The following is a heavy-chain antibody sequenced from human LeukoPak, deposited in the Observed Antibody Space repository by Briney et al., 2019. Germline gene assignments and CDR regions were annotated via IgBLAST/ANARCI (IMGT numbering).Heavy chain of an antibody. CDR1: GYTFSNYG. J-gene: IGHJ6*03. CDR3: ARTIYYGDYYDYYYYYMDV. V-gene: IGHV1-18*01. D-gene: IGHD4-17*01. CDR2: ISAYNGYT. Sequence: ASVKVSCKASGYTFSNYGISWVRQAPGQGLEWMGWISAYNGYTHYAQKLQGRVTMTTDTSTSTAYMELRSLRSDDTAVYYCARTIYYGDYYDYYYYYMDVWGKGTTVTVSS.